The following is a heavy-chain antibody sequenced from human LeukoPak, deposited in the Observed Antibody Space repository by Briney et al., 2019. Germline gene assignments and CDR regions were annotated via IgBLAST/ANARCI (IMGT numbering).Heavy chain of an antibody. D-gene: IGHD6-13*01. CDR1: GYTFTGYY. V-gene: IGHV1-2*02. Sequence: GASVKVSCKASGYTFTGYYMHWVRQAPGQGLEWMGWINPNSGGTNYAQKFQGRVTMTRDTSISTAYMELSRLRSDDTAVYYCARGIAAAGMHLGYWGQGTLVTVSS. CDR3: ARGIAAAGMHLGY. J-gene: IGHJ4*02. CDR2: INPNSGGT.